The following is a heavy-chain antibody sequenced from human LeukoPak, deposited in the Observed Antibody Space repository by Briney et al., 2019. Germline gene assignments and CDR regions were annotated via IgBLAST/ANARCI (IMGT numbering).Heavy chain of an antibody. D-gene: IGHD6-19*01. CDR1: GGSISSSSYY. J-gene: IGHJ5*02. V-gene: IGHV4-61*01. CDR3: AREACAVAVCEGHWFDP. Sequence: SETLSLTCTVSGGSISSSSYYWSWIRQPPGKGLEWIGYIYYSGSTNYNPSLKSRVTISVDTSKNQFSLKLSSVTAADTAVYYCAREACAVAVCEGHWFDPWGQGTLVTVSS. CDR2: IYYSGST.